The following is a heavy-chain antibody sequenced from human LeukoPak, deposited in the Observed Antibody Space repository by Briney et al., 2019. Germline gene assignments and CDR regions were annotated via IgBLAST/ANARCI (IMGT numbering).Heavy chain of an antibody. CDR2: LDPENGEI. V-gene: IGHV1-24*01. Sequence: VASVKVSCKVSGHTLTDLSTHWVRQAPGGGLEWMGGLDPENGEIIYAQKFQGRVTITEDTSTDTAYMELSSLRSEDTAVYYCARDGASRAAGVSYFDYWDQGTLVTVSS. CDR3: ARDGASRAAGVSYFDY. D-gene: IGHD6-13*01. J-gene: IGHJ4*02. CDR1: GHTLTDLS.